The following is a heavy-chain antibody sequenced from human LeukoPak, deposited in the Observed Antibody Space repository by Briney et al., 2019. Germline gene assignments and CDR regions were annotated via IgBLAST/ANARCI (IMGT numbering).Heavy chain of an antibody. Sequence: GGSLRLSCAASGFTFSNYFMTWVRQAPGKGLDWVANIKQDGSETYYEDSVKGRFTISRDNAKNSLYLQMNSLTVEDTAVYYCARDMGWQQFDQWGQGTLVTVSS. V-gene: IGHV3-7*01. CDR1: GFTFSNYF. CDR2: IKQDGSET. J-gene: IGHJ4*02. CDR3: ARDMGWQQFDQ. D-gene: IGHD5-24*01.